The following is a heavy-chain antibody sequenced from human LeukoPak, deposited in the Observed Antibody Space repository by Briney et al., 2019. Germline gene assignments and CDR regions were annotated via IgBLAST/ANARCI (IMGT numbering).Heavy chain of an antibody. V-gene: IGHV3-30-3*01. Sequence: GGSLRLSCAASGFTFSSYAMHWVRQAPGKGLEWVAVISYDGSNKYYADSVKGRFTISRDNSKNTLYLQMNSLRAEDTAVYYCARVDYYDSSGSDYWGQGTLVTVSS. J-gene: IGHJ4*02. CDR2: ISYDGSNK. CDR1: GFTFSSYA. D-gene: IGHD3-22*01. CDR3: ARVDYYDSSGSDY.